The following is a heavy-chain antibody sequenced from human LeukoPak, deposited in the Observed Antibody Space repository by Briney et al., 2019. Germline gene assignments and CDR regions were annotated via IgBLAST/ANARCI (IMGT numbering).Heavy chain of an antibody. J-gene: IGHJ4*02. CDR2: IYYSGST. CDR3: ARVKNTWIQPFDY. D-gene: IGHD5-18*01. CDR1: GGSISSYY. V-gene: IGHV4-59*12. Sequence: SETLSLTCTVSGGSISSYYWSWIRQPPGKGLEWIGYIYYSGSTNYNPSLKSRVTISVDTSKNQFSLKLSSVTAADTAVYYCARVKNTWIQPFDYWGQGTLVTVSS.